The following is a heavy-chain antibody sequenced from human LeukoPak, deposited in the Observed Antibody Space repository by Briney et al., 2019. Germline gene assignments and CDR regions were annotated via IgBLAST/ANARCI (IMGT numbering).Heavy chain of an antibody. CDR1: GFMFRTYG. CDR3: ARGQHSPDY. Sequence: PGGPLRLSCAASGFMFRTYGMQWVRQAPGKGLEWVAVIWYDGTNKYYIDSVKGRFTISRDNSKNTLYLQMNSLRAEDTAVYFCARGQHSPDYWGQGTLVTVSS. J-gene: IGHJ4*02. V-gene: IGHV3-33*01. CDR2: IWYDGTNK. D-gene: IGHD2-15*01.